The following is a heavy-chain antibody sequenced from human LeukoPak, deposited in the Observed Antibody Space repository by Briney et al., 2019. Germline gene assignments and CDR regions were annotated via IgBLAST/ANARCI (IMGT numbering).Heavy chain of an antibody. J-gene: IGHJ1*01. CDR2: VNDDGRST. CDR1: GFTFKNFV. Sequence: GRSLRLSCAAYGFTFKNFVMHWVRHAPGEGLVWVSRVNDDGRSTHYADYVKGRFTVSRDNAKNSLYLQLNSLRVEDTAVYYCAREGEMATAEYFQHWGQGTLVTVSS. V-gene: IGHV3-74*01. CDR3: AREGEMATAEYFQH. D-gene: IGHD5-24*01.